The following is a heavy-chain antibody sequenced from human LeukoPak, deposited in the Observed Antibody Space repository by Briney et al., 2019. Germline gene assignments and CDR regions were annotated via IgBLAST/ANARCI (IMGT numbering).Heavy chain of an antibody. Sequence: GASVKVSCKASGYTFTNFGFSWLRQAPGQGLEWVGWISGYTGKTHYAQKFQGRVTMTTDTSTSTAYMDLRGLSTDDTAVYYCGRDQASGSGSYQDHWGQGTLVTVSS. CDR1: GYTFTNFG. J-gene: IGHJ4*02. CDR3: GRDQASGSGSYQDH. CDR2: ISGYTGKT. V-gene: IGHV1-18*01. D-gene: IGHD3-10*01.